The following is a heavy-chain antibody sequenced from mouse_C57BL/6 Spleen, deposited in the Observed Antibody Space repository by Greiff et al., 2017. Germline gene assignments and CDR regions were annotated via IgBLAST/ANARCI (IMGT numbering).Heavy chain of an antibody. CDR3: TPYYYGSSPWFAY. J-gene: IGHJ3*01. V-gene: IGHV14-1*01. D-gene: IGHD1-1*01. CDR1: GFNIKDYY. Sequence: VQLQQSGAELVRPGASVKLSCTASGFNIKDYYMHWVKQRPEQGLEWIGRIDPEDGDTEYAPKFQGKATMTADTSSNTAYLQLSSLTSEDTAVYYGTPYYYGSSPWFAYWGQGTLVTVSA. CDR2: IDPEDGDT.